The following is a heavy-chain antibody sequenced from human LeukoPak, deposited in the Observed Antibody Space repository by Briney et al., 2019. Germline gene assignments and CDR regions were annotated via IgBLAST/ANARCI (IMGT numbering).Heavy chain of an antibody. D-gene: IGHD6-19*01. V-gene: IGHV3-20*01. CDR1: GFTFDDYG. Sequence: GGCLRLSCAASGFTFDDYGMSWVRQAQGKGLGWVSGINWNGGSTGYADSVKGRFTISRDNAKNSLYLQMNSLRAEDTALYHCARGLGSSGWYGGVDYWGQGTPVTVSS. J-gene: IGHJ4*02. CDR3: ARGLGSSGWYGGVDY. CDR2: INWNGGST.